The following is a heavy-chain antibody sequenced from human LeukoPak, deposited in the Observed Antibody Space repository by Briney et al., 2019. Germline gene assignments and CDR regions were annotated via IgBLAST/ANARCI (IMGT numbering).Heavy chain of an antibody. V-gene: IGHV3-7*03. CDR2: IKQDGSDK. Sequence: GGSLRLSCTASGFTFSSYWMSWVRQAPGKGLEWVASIKQDGSDKFYVASVKGRFTISRDNAKNSLYLQMNSLRAEDTAVYYCARDGTYSSGWFVVYWGQGTLVTVSS. CDR1: GFTFSSYW. CDR3: ARDGTYSSGWFVVY. D-gene: IGHD6-19*01. J-gene: IGHJ4*02.